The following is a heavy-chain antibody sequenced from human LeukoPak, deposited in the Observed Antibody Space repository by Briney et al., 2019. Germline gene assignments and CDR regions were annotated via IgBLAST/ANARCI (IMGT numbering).Heavy chain of an antibody. CDR3: AKSVVVTATSAFFDY. V-gene: IGHV3-23*01. D-gene: IGHD2-21*02. Sequence: GGTLRLSCAASGFTFSSYGMSWVRQAPGKGLEWVSAISGSGGSTYYADSVKGRFTISRDNSKNTLYLQMNSLRSEDTAVYYCAKSVVVTATSAFFDYWGQGTLVTVSS. CDR2: ISGSGGST. CDR1: GFTFSSYG. J-gene: IGHJ4*02.